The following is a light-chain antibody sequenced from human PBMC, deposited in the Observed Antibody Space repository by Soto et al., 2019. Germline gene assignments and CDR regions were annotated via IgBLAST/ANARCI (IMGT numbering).Light chain of an antibody. CDR2: AAS. CDR3: LQHSTYPLT. V-gene: IGKV1-17*01. J-gene: IGKJ1*01. Sequence: DLQMTQFPSSLSASVGDRVTITCRASQGIRNDLAWYQQKPRKAPKRLIYAASSLQSGVPSRFSGSGSGTEFTRAISSLQPEDFATFYCLQHSTYPLTFGQGTKVEIK. CDR1: QGIRND.